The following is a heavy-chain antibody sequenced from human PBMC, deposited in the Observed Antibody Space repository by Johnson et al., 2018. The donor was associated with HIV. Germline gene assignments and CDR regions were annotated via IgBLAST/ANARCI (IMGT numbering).Heavy chain of an antibody. V-gene: IGHV3-9*01. Sequence: VQLVESGGGLVQPGRSLRLSCAASGFTFDDYAMHWVRQAPGKGLEWVSGISWNSGSIGYADYVKGRFPISRDNAKNSLYLQMNSLRAEDTALYYCAKDHDYYDSSGSILGAFDIWGQGTMVTVSS. CDR1: GFTFDDYA. CDR3: AKDHDYYDSSGSILGAFDI. D-gene: IGHD3-22*01. J-gene: IGHJ3*02. CDR2: ISWNSGSI.